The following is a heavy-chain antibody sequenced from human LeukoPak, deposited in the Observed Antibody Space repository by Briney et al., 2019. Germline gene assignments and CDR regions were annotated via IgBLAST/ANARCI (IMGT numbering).Heavy chain of an antibody. V-gene: IGHV3-7*01. CDR2: IKYDGSYT. CDR3: TRDEGATVATYRFDF. D-gene: IGHD4-23*01. Sequence: PGGSLRLSCEASGFDFSNYYMRWVRQAPGKGLEWLANIKYDGSYTYYVDSLNGRFTISRDNAKNSLYLQMSSLRADDTAVYYCTRDEGATVATYRFDFWGQGTLVTVSS. CDR1: GFDFSNYY. J-gene: IGHJ4*02.